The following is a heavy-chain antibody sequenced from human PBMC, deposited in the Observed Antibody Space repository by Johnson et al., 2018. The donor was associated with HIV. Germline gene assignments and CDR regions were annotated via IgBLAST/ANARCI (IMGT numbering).Heavy chain of an antibody. J-gene: IGHJ3*02. D-gene: IGHD1-26*01. Sequence: EVQLVESGGGLVQPGGSLRLSCGASGFTFSDHWMQWVRQAPGKGLVWVSRINGDGSRTSYADSVKGRFTIARDHAKNTLFLEMDRLRAEDTALYYCARERWSEGRELRGAFDIWGHGTMVTVSS. V-gene: IGHV3-74*01. CDR2: INGDGSRT. CDR3: ARERWSEGRELRGAFDI. CDR1: GFTFSDHW.